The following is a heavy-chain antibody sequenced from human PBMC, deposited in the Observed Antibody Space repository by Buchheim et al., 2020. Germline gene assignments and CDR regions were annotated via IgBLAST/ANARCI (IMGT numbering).Heavy chain of an antibody. D-gene: IGHD6-13*01. CDR2: IRSKANSYAT. CDR1: GFTFSGSA. CDR3: TRHVIAAAEDYYYYGMDV. Sequence: EVQLVESGGGLVQPGGSLKLFCAASGFTFSGSAMYWVRQASGNGLEWVGRIRSKANSYATAYAASVKGRSTISRVDSKHTAYLQMNSLKTEDTAVYYCTRHVIAAAEDYYYYGMDVWGQGTT. V-gene: IGHV3-73*02. J-gene: IGHJ6*02.